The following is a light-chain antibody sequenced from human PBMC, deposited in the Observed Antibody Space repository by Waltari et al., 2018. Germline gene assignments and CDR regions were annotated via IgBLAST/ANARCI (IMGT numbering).Light chain of an antibody. J-gene: IGLJ2*01. CDR2: QNS. Sequence: SYELTQAPSVSVSPGQPASITRSGDKWEDKYLNWYQPKPGQSPVLVTYQNSKRRSGIPERFSGSISRKTATLTISAAQAMDEADYYCQAWDSGTVVFGGGTKLTVL. CDR1: KWEDKY. CDR3: QAWDSGTVV. V-gene: IGLV3-1*01.